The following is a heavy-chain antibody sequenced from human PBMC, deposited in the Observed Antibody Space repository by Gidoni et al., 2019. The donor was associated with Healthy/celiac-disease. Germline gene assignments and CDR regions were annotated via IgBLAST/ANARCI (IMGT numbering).Heavy chain of an antibody. V-gene: IGHV3-15*07. D-gene: IGHD3-16*01. J-gene: IGHJ4*02. CDR1: GFTFSNAW. Sequence: EVQLVESGGGLVTPGGSLRLSCAASGFTFSNAWMNWVRQAPGKGLEWVGRIKSKTEGGTTDYAAPVKGRFTISRDDSKNTLYLQMNSLKTEDTAVYYCTTAPIRGERPGYWGQGTLVTVSS. CDR2: IKSKTEGGTT. CDR3: TTAPIRGERPGY.